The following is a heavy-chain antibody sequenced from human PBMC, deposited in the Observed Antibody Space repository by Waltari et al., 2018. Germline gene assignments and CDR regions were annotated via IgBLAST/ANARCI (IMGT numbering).Heavy chain of an antibody. CDR2: IRYDASDI. D-gene: IGHD1-1*01. CDR1: GSTFSDYG. J-gene: IGHJ3*01. Sequence: QVHLVESGGGVVQPGGSLRLSCAASGSTFSDYGVHWVRQAPGKGLEWVAFIRYDASDIYYRDSVKGRFTISRDNSKNTLFLQMSSLRPEDTAVYYCAKVGVGLTTWYPFDVWGQGTMVTVSS. V-gene: IGHV3-30*02. CDR3: AKVGVGLTTWYPFDV.